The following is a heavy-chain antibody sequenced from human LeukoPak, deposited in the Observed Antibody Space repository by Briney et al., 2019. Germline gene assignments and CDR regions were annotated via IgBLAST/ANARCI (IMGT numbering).Heavy chain of an antibody. Sequence: GGSLRLSCAASGFTFSSHWFHWLRHAPGKGLVWVSRIITDGRTTNYADSVKGRFTICRDSTKSTLYLQMNSLRAEDTAVFCCVRSFSGPADYWGQGTQVTVSS. J-gene: IGHJ4*02. CDR1: GFTFSSHW. CDR2: IITDGRTT. D-gene: IGHD3-10*01. CDR3: VRSFSGPADY. V-gene: IGHV3-74*01.